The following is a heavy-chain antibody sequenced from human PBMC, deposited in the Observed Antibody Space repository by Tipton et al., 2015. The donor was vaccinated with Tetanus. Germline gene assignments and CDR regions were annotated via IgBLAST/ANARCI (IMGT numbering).Heavy chain of an antibody. D-gene: IGHD3-22*01. V-gene: IGHV4-39*01. CDR2: IYYSGST. J-gene: IGHJ1*01. Sequence: TLSLTCTVSGGSISSSSYYWGWIRQPPGKGLEWIGTIYYSGSTYYNPSLKSRVTISVDTSKNQFSLKLSSVTAADTAVYYCARPHYYDSSGYYYDQFFQHWGQGTLVAVSS. CDR1: GGSISSSSYY. CDR3: ARPHYYDSSGYYYDQFFQH.